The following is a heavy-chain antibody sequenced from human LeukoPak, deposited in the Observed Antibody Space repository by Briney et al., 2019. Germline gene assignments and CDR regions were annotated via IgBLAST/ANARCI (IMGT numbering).Heavy chain of an antibody. Sequence: ASVKVSCKVSGYTLTELSMHWVRQAPGKGLEWMGGFDPEDGETIYAQKFQGRVTMTEDTSTDTAYMELSSLRSEDTAVYYCAMVASGGYGMDVWGQGTTVTVSS. V-gene: IGHV1-24*01. CDR3: AMVASGGYGMDV. CDR2: FDPEDGET. J-gene: IGHJ6*02. CDR1: GYTLTELS. D-gene: IGHD3-16*01.